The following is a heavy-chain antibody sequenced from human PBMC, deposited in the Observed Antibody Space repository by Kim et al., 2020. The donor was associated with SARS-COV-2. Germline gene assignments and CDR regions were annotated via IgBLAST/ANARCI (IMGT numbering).Heavy chain of an antibody. CDR2: IRSKANSYAT. Sequence: GGSLRLSCAASGFTFSGSAMHWVRQASGKGLEWVGRIRSKANSYATAYAASVKGRFTISRDDSKDTAYLQMNSLKTEDTAVYYCTRQAYCSSTSCYRTFDIWGQGTMVTVSS. CDR3: TRQAYCSSTSCYRTFDI. CDR1: GFTFSGSA. D-gene: IGHD2-2*01. V-gene: IGHV3-73*01. J-gene: IGHJ3*02.